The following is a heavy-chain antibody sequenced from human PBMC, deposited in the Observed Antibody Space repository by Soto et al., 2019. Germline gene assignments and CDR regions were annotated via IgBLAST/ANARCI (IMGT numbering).Heavy chain of an antibody. CDR2: IKEDGSVK. CDR3: AIQPLVAAYGMDV. Sequence: EVQLVESGGDLVQPGGSLRLSCAASGLTFSTYWLTWVRQAPGKGLEGVANIKEDGSVKYYVDSVKGRFNISRDNAKNSLYLQMNSLRAEDTAVDYCAIQPLVAAYGMDVWGQGTAVTVSS. J-gene: IGHJ6*02. CDR1: GLTFSTYW. V-gene: IGHV3-7*03. D-gene: IGHD6-25*01.